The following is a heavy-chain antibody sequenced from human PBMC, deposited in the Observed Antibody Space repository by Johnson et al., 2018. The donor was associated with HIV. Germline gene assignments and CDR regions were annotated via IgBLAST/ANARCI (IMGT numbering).Heavy chain of an antibody. Sequence: VQLVESGGGLVKPGGSLRLSCAASGFTFSGYWMTWVRQAPGKMLEWVANIKEDGSEKYYVDSVKGRFTISRDNAKNSLYLQMNTLRAEDTAVYYCARRARYTTTWLGWSLNAFDIWGQGTMVTVSS. CDR1: GFTFSGYW. D-gene: IGHD6-13*01. CDR2: IKEDGSEK. J-gene: IGHJ3*02. V-gene: IGHV3-7*01. CDR3: ARRARYTTTWLGWSLNAFDI.